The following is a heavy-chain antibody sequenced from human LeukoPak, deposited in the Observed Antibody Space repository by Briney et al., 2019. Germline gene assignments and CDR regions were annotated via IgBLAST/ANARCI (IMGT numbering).Heavy chain of an antibody. Sequence: GASVKVSCKTSGYTFTSHGISWVRQAPGQGLVWMGWISAHNGATNYPQKVKGRVLQTTDTSTNTVYMELRNLRSDDTAVYYCARTNMVFGVDIEENWFDPWGQGTLVIVSS. CDR3: ARTNMVFGVDIEENWFDP. V-gene: IGHV1-18*01. D-gene: IGHD3-3*01. J-gene: IGHJ5*02. CDR1: GYTFTSHG. CDR2: ISAHNGAT.